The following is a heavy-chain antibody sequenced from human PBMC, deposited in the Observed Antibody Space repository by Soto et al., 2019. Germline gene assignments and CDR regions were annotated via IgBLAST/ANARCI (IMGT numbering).Heavy chain of an antibody. Sequence: SLRLSCAASGFTFNNYAMGWVRQAPGKGLEWVSSISNSGSNTYYTDSVKGRFTVSRDNSKNTLYLQMDGLRADDTAVYYCAKDVRSPYRSSSYGWFDPWGQGTLVTVSS. D-gene: IGHD6-6*01. CDR1: GFTFNNYA. V-gene: IGHV3-23*01. CDR3: AKDVRSPYRSSSYGWFDP. J-gene: IGHJ5*02. CDR2: ISNSGSNT.